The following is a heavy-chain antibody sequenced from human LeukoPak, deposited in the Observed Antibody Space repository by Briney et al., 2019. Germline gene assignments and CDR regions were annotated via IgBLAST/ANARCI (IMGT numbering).Heavy chain of an antibody. CDR3: VREDTPAAANY. Sequence: GGSLRLSCAASGFNFANHAMSWVRQTAGKGLEWVSAISGGGDITYYADSVKGRFTISRDNSKDTLFLQMHSLRPGDTAVYYCVREDTPAAANYWGQGTLVTISS. CDR1: GFNFANHA. J-gene: IGHJ4*02. CDR2: ISGGGDIT. V-gene: IGHV3-23*01. D-gene: IGHD2-15*01.